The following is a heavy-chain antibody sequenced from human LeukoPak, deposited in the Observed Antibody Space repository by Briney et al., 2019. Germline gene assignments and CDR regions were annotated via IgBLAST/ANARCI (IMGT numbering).Heavy chain of an antibody. CDR1: GFTFSSYG. J-gene: IGHJ4*02. CDR3: AKFGSGWYEDFDY. D-gene: IGHD6-19*01. Sequence: WGSLRLSCAASGFTFSSYGMSWVRQAPGKGLEWVSTISGSGGSTYYADSVKGRFTISRDNSKKMLYLQMNSLRAEDTAVYYCAKFGSGWYEDFDYWGQGTLVTVSS. V-gene: IGHV3-23*01. CDR2: ISGSGGST.